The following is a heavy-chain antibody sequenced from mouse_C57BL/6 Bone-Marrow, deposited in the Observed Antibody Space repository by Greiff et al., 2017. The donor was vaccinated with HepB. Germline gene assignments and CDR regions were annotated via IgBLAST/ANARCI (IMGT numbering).Heavy chain of an antibody. V-gene: IGHV5-16*01. J-gene: IGHJ1*03. CDR2: INYDGSST. CDR3: ARDITTDWYFDV. D-gene: IGHD1-1*01. Sequence: EVQLVESEGGLVQPGRSMKLSCTASGFTFSDYYMAWVRQVPEKGLEWVANINYDGSSTYYLDSLKSRFIISRDNAKNILYLQMSSLKSEDTATYYCARDITTDWYFDVWGTGTTVTVSS. CDR1: GFTFSDYY.